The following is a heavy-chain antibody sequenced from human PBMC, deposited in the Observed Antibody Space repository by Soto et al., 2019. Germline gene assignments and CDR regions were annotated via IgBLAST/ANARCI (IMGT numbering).Heavy chain of an antibody. D-gene: IGHD2-2*01. J-gene: IGHJ6*02. CDR3: ARHDCISSSCYYYYYYSMDV. V-gene: IGHV1-69*13. Sequence: SVKVSCKASGYTFTRYFMHWVRQAPGQGLEWMGGIIPIFDTANYAQKFQGRVTITADESTSTAYMELSSLRSEDTAVYYCARHDCISSSCYYYYYYSMDVWGQGTTVTVSS. CDR2: IIPIFDTA. CDR1: GYTFTRYF.